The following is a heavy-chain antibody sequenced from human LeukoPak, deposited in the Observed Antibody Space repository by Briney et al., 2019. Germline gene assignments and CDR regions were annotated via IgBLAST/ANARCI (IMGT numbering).Heavy chain of an antibody. CDR3: ARQKITTSEY. CDR1: GYSISSGYY. V-gene: IGHV4-38-2*01. Sequence: SETLSLTCVVSGYSISSGYYWGWIRQPPGKGLEWIGSIYYSGSTYYNPSLKSRVTISVDTSKNQFSLKLSSVTAADTAVYYCARQKITTSEYWGQGTLVTVSS. CDR2: IYYSGST. J-gene: IGHJ4*02. D-gene: IGHD3-22*01.